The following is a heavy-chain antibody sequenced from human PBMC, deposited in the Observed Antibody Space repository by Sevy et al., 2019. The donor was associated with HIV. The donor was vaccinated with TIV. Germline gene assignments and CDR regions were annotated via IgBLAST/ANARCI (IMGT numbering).Heavy chain of an antibody. CDR2: IIPIFGTA. J-gene: IGHJ6*03. CDR1: GGTFSSYA. Sequence: ASVKVSCKASGGTFSSYAISWVRQAPGQGLEWMGRIIPIFGTANYARKFQGRVTITADESTSTAYMELSSLRSEDTAVYYCAGGSGYCSGGSCYPAGLDYYYYYMDVWGKGTTVTVSS. CDR3: AGGSGYCSGGSCYPAGLDYYYYYMDV. D-gene: IGHD2-15*01. V-gene: IGHV1-69*13.